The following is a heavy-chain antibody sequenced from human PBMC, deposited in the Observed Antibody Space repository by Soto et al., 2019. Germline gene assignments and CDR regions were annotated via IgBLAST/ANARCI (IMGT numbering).Heavy chain of an antibody. CDR2: ISYDGSNK. J-gene: IGHJ6*04. CDR1: GFTFSSYS. V-gene: IGHV3-30-3*01. CDR3: ATEVVGGGYYYYGMDV. D-gene: IGHD2-15*01. Sequence: ILSCAASGFTFSSYSMHWVLQAPGNGLEWVAVISYDGSNKYYADSVKGRFTISRDNSKNTLYLQMNSLRAEDTAVYYCATEVVGGGYYYYGMDVWGKGTTVTVSS.